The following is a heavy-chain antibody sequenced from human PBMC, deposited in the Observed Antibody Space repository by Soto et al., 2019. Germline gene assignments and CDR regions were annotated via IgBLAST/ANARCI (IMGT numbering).Heavy chain of an antibody. CDR2: IYYTGKT. J-gene: IGHJ4*02. D-gene: IGHD6-25*01. Sequence: PSETLSLTCSIAGGTIGDYYWSWIRQPPGKGLEWLAYIYYTGKTDQNPSLERRVSISLGTSKNQFSLNLRSVTAADTAVYYCVRNHNRAGSFDSWGPGILVTVSS. CDR1: GGTIGDYY. CDR3: VRNHNRAGSFDS. V-gene: IGHV4-59*01.